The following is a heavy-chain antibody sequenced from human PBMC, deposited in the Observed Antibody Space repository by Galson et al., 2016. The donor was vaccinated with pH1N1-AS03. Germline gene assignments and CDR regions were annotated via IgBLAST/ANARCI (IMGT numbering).Heavy chain of an antibody. CDR2: ISAHNGYT. Sequence: SVKVSCKASGYTFTSYGITWVRQAPGQGLEWMGWISAHNGYTKYAQKLQGRVTMTTDTSTSPAYMELRSLRSDDTAVCYCARAAGELLSSSDYWGQGTLVTVSS. D-gene: IGHD1-26*01. CDR1: GYTFTSYG. CDR3: ARAAGELLSSSDY. V-gene: IGHV1-18*04. J-gene: IGHJ4*02.